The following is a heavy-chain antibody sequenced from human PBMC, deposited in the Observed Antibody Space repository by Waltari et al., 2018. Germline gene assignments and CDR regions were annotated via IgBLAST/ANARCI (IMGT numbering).Heavy chain of an antibody. Sequence: QVQLQESGPGLVKPSETLSLTCAVSGYSLSSGYYWGWIRQPPGKGLEWIGTIYHSGNTYYNPSLKSRVTISVDTSENQFSLKLTSVTAADTAVYYCARKYSGSLDPFDYWGQGTLVTVSS. CDR3: ARKYSGSLDPFDY. CDR1: GYSLSSGYY. V-gene: IGHV4-38-2*01. D-gene: IGHD1-26*01. J-gene: IGHJ4*02. CDR2: IYHSGNT.